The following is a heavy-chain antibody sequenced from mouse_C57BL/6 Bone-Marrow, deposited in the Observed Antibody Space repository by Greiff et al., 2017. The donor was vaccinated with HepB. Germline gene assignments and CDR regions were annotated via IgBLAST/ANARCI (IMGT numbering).Heavy chain of an antibody. J-gene: IGHJ4*01. V-gene: IGHV1-53*01. D-gene: IGHD1-1*01. CDR3: ARDLITTVVAEGYAMDY. CDR1: GYTFTSYW. CDR2: INPSNGGT. Sequence: VQLQQPGTELVKPGASVKLSCKASGYTFTSYWMHWVKQRPGQGLEWIGNINPSNGGTNYNEKFKSKATLTVDKSSSTAYMELRSLTSEDSAVYFCARDLITTVVAEGYAMDYWGQGTSVTVSS.